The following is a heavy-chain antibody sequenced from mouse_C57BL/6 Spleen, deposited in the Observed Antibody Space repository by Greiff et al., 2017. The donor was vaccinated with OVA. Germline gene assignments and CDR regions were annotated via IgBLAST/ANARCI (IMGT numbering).Heavy chain of an antibody. J-gene: IGHJ3*01. V-gene: IGHV1-54*01. CDR2: INPGSGGT. CDR1: GYAFTNYL. Sequence: QVQLQQSGAELVRPGTSVKVSCKASGYAFTNYLIEWVKQRPGQGLVWIGVINPGSGGTNYNEKFKGKATLTADKSSSAAYMQLSSLTSEDSAVYFCARSYGFADWGQGILVTVSA. CDR3: ARSYGFAD.